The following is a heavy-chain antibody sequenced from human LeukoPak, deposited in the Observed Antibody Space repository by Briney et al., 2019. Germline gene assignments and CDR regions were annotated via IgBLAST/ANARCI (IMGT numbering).Heavy chain of an antibody. CDR1: GFSFNSYW. J-gene: IGHJ3*02. CDR3: ARDWSFDSDDYYLYGFDI. CDR2: IRQDGSER. V-gene: IGHV3-7*01. D-gene: IGHD3-22*01. Sequence: GGSLRLPCAASGFSFNSYWMSWVRQAPGTGLEWVANIRQDGSERYYADSLKGRFTISRDNAKNSLYLQMNSLRAEDTAMYYCARDWSFDSDDYYLYGFDIWGQGTRVTVSS.